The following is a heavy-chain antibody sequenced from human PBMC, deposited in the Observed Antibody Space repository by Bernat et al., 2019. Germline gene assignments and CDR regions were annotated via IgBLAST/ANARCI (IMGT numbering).Heavy chain of an antibody. D-gene: IGHD3-10*01. CDR1: GGSFSGYY. J-gene: IGHJ4*02. V-gene: IGHV4-34*01. CDR2: INHSGST. CDR3: ARITMVRGISR. Sequence: QVQLQQWGAGLLKPSETLSLTCAVYGGSFSGYYWSWIRQPPGKGLEWIGEINHSGSTHCNPSLKSRVTISVDTSKNQSSLKLSSVTAADTAVYYCARITMVRGISRWGQGTLVTVSS.